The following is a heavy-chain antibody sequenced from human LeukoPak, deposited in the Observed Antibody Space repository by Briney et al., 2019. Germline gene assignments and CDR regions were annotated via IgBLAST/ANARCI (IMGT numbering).Heavy chain of an antibody. D-gene: IGHD6-13*01. V-gene: IGHV1-18*01. CDR1: GYTFTSYG. CDR3: ARTSSPVDYYYYGMDV. J-gene: IGHJ6*02. CDR2: ISAYNGNT. Sequence: ASVKVSCKASGYTFTSYGISWVRQAPGQGLEWMGWISAYNGNTNYAQKLQGRVTMTTDTSTSTAYMELSSLRSEDTAVYYCARTSSPVDYYYYGMDVWGQGTTVTVSS.